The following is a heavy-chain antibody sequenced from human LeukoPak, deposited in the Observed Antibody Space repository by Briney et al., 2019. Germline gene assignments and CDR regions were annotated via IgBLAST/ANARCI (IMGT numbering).Heavy chain of an antibody. J-gene: IGHJ4*02. CDR1: GFTFSSYA. D-gene: IGHD5-24*01. CDR3: AKAEGRWLQFGDTYYFDY. Sequence: GGSLRLSCAASGFTFSSYAMSWVRQAPGKGLEWVSAISGSGGSTYYADSVKGRFTISRDNSKNTLYLQMNSLRAEDTAVYYCAKAEGRWLQFGDTYYFDYWGQGTLVTVSS. V-gene: IGHV3-23*01. CDR2: ISGSGGST.